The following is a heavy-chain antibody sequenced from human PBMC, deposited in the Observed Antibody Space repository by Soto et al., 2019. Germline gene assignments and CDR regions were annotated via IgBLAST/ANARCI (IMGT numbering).Heavy chain of an antibody. CDR3: ARGEGSGYFGTYYYYGMDV. V-gene: IGHV1-69*13. CDR2: IIPIFGTA. Sequence: ASVKVSCKASEDTFSSYAISWVRQAPGQGLEWMGGIIPIFGTANYAQKFQGRVKITADESTSTAYMELSSLRSEDTAVYYCARGEGSGYFGTYYYYGMDVWGQGTTVTVSS. D-gene: IGHD3-22*01. J-gene: IGHJ6*02. CDR1: EDTFSSYA.